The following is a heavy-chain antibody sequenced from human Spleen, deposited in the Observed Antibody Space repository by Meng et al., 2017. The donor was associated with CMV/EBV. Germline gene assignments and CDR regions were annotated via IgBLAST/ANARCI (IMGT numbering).Heavy chain of an antibody. CDR1: CFTFTNFA. J-gene: IGHJ4*02. CDR2: ISFDGTNK. V-gene: IGHV3-30*04. CDR3: ARVDNAYDFPFDN. Sequence: SCFTFTNFALHCVPQAPGKGLEWLTFISFDGTNKYYADSLKGRFTISRDNSKNTIYLQMNSLRPEDTAVYYCARVDNAYDFPFDNWGQGTLVTVSS. D-gene: IGHD5-12*01.